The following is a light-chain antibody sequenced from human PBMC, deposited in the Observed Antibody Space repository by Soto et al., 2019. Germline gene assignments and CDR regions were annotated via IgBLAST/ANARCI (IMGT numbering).Light chain of an antibody. Sequence: QSALTQPASVSGSPGQSITISCTGTSSDVGGYNYVSWYQQHPGKAPKLMIYEVSNRPSGVSNRFSGSKSGNTASLTISGLQAEDEADYYCNSYTSSSTHVVFGGGTKSPS. CDR2: EVS. V-gene: IGLV2-14*01. J-gene: IGLJ2*01. CDR3: NSYTSSSTHVV. CDR1: SSDVGGYNY.